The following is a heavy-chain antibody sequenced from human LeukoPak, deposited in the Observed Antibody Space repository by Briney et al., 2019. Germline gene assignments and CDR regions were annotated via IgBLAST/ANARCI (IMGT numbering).Heavy chain of an antibody. J-gene: IGHJ4*02. CDR1: GFTFSRHA. D-gene: IGHD3-22*01. Sequence: PGGSLRLSCAVSGFTFSRHAMSWVRQAPGKGLEWVSSLSGTGGSTYYADSVKGRLTVSRDNSRNMLYLEMNSLRAEDTAVYYCAKFQANYYDSSGYGCFDYWGQGVLVTVSS. V-gene: IGHV3-23*01. CDR2: LSGTGGST. CDR3: AKFQANYYDSSGYGCFDY.